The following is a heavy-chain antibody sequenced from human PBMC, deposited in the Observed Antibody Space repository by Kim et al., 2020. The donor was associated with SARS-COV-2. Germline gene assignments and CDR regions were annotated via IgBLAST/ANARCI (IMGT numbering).Heavy chain of an antibody. Sequence: GGSLRLSCSASVFTFSNHIMHWVRQAPGMGLDDVSVITSNGGSTYYVESVKGRFTISRDTSRNTLFLQMGSLRVEDTASYYCVRGNDIRTTTDRYFDLWGRGTAGSVYS. CDR3: VRGNDIRTTTDRYFDL. D-gene: IGHD3-22*01. V-gene: IGHV3-64D*06. CDR2: ITSNGGST. J-gene: IGHJ2*01. CDR1: VFTFSNHI.